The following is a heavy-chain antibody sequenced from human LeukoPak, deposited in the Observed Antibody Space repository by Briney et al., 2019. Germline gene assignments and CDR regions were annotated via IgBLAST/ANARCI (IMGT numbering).Heavy chain of an antibody. CDR1: GFTFSSYS. CDR2: ISTSSITI. V-gene: IGHV3-48*01. J-gene: IGHJ6*03. CDR3: AKDSHSNYDILTGYYTRLGRYYYYMDV. Sequence: PGGSLRLSCAASGFTFSSYSMNWVRQAPGKGLEWVSYISTSSITIYYADSAKGRFTISRDNSKNTLYLQMNSLRAEDTAVYYCAKDSHSNYDILTGYYTRLGRYYYYMDVWGKGTTVTISS. D-gene: IGHD3-9*01.